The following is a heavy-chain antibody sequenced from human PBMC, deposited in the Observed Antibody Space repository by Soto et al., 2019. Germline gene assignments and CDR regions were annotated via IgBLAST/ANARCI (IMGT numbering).Heavy chain of an antibody. CDR1: GFTFSSYA. CDR3: ARRGSGSYYDY. J-gene: IGHJ4*02. V-gene: IGHV3-23*01. Sequence: EVQLLESGGGLVQPGGSLRLSCAASGFTFSSYAMSRVRQAPVKGLDWVSASSGSGDITYYADSVKGRFTISRDNSKHTLYLQMNSLRAEDTAVYYCARRGSGSYYDYWGQGTLVTVSS. CDR2: SSGSGDIT. D-gene: IGHD1-26*01.